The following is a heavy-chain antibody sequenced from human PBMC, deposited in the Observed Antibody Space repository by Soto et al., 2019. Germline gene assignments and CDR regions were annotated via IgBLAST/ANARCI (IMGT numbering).Heavy chain of an antibody. Sequence: QVQLQQWGAGLLKPSETLSLTCAVYGGSFSGYYWSWIRQPPEKGLEWIGEINHSGSTNYNPSLKSRVTISLDTSKSQFSLKLSSVTAADTAVYYCARGSRTSGMIYWGQGTLVTVSS. V-gene: IGHV4-34*01. J-gene: IGHJ4*02. CDR2: INHSGST. CDR1: GGSFSGYY. D-gene: IGHD1-1*01. CDR3: ARGSRTSGMIY.